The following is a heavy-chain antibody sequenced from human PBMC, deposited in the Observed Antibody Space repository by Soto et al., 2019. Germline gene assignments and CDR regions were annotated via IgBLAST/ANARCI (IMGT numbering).Heavy chain of an antibody. CDR2: IYYSGST. CDR3: ANYPTTVTSDY. Sequence: QVQLQESGPGLVKPSETLSLTCTVSGGSVSSGSYYWSWIRQPPGKGLEWIGYIYYSGSTNYNPSLKGRGTISVDTSKNQFSLKLSSVTAADTAVYYCANYPTTVTSDYWGQGTLVTVSS. CDR1: GGSVSSGSYY. V-gene: IGHV4-61*01. J-gene: IGHJ4*02. D-gene: IGHD4-17*01.